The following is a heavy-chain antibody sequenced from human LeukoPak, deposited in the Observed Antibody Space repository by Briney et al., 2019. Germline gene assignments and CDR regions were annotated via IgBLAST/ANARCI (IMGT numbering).Heavy chain of an antibody. CDR2: IYPRDSDT. V-gene: IGHV5-51*07. D-gene: IGHD1-14*01. J-gene: IGHJ3*02. CDR3: ARPKPGPFDI. Sequence: GESLKISCKGSGYSFTNYWIGWVHQMPGKGLEWMGIIYPRDSDTRYSPSFEGQVTISADKSISTAYLQWSSLKASDTAMYYCARPKPGPFDIWGQGTMVTVSS. CDR1: GYSFTNYW.